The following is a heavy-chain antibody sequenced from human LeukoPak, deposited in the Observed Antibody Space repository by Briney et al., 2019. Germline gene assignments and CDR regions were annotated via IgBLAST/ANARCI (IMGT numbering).Heavy chain of an antibody. Sequence: GGSLRLSCAASGFTFSNAWMNWVRRAPGKGPEWIGRVKRKTDGGSTDYAAPVKGRFTISRDDSKNTLYLQMNSLKTEDTAVYYCTTTVGGSSWIDYWGQGTLVTVSS. CDR3: TTTVGGSSWIDY. D-gene: IGHD6-13*01. CDR1: GFTFSNAW. CDR2: VKRKTDGGST. J-gene: IGHJ4*02. V-gene: IGHV3-15*01.